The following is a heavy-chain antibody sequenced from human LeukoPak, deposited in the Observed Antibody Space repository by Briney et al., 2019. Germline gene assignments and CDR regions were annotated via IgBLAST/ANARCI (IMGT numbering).Heavy chain of an antibody. CDR3: ATSSSGYITGTTFFDY. CDR1: GGSFSGYY. CDR2: INHSGST. V-gene: IGHV4-34*01. Sequence: SETLSLTCAVYGGSFSGYYWSWIRQPPGKGLEWIGEINHSGSTNYNPSLKSRVTISVDTSKNQFSLKLSSVTAADTAVYYCATSSSGYITGTTFFDYWGQGTLVTVSS. D-gene: IGHD1-7*01. J-gene: IGHJ4*02.